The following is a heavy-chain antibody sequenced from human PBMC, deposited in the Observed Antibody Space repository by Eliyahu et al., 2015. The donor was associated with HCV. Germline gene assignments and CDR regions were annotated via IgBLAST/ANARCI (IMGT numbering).Heavy chain of an antibody. CDR2: IYWDDDK. CDR1: GFSLSTSGGG. D-gene: IGHD4-23*01. CDR3: AHSSTVVISGWFDP. J-gene: IGHJ5*02. V-gene: IGHV2-5*02. Sequence: QITLKESGPTLVKPTQTLTLTCTFSGFSLSTSGGGVGWIRQPPGKALEWLALIYWDDDKRYSPSLKSRLTITKDTSKNQVVLTMTNMDPVDTATYYCAHSSTVVISGWFDPWGQGTLVTVSS.